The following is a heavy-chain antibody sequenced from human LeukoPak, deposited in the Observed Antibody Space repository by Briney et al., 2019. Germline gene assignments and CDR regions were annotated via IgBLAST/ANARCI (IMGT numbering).Heavy chain of an antibody. CDR1: GFTFSTFV. CDR3: AKETYSSGWYPYFDY. CDR2: ISGSGTNT. V-gene: IGHV3-23*01. J-gene: IGHJ4*02. D-gene: IGHD6-19*01. Sequence: GVLRLSCAASGFTFSTFVMTWVRQAPGEGLEWVSAISGSGTNTYYADSVKGRFTISRDNSKNTLYLQMNSLRAEDTAVYYCAKETYSSGWYPYFDYWGQGTLVTVSS.